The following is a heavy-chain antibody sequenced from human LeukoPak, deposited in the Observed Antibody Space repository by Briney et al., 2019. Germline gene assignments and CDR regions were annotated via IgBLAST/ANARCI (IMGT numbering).Heavy chain of an antibody. Sequence: SETLSLTCTVSGGSISSYYWNWIRQPPGKGLEWIGYIYYSGSTNYNPSLKSRVTISVDTSKNQFSLKLSSVAAADTAVYYCARSYSSGWSEYYFDSWGQGTLVTVSS. CDR1: GGSISSYY. J-gene: IGHJ4*02. CDR3: ARSYSSGWSEYYFDS. CDR2: IYYSGST. V-gene: IGHV4-59*08. D-gene: IGHD6-19*01.